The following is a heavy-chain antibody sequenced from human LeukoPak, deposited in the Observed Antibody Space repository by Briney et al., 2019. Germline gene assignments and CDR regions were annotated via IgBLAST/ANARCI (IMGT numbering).Heavy chain of an antibody. CDR1: GASISSYY. D-gene: IGHD5-12*01. CDR2: IFYSGST. CDR3: ARARGGYDFYYFDY. J-gene: IGHJ4*02. V-gene: IGHV4-59*08. Sequence: SETLSLTCTVSGASISSYYWSWVRQPPGKGLEWIGYIFYSGSTNYNPSLKSRVTISVDTSKNQVSLKLTSVTAADTAVYYCARARGGYDFYYFDYWGQGTLVIVSS.